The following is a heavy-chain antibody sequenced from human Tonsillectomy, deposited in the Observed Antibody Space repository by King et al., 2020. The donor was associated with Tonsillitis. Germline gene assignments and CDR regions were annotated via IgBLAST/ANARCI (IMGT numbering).Heavy chain of an antibody. V-gene: IGHV3-64*01. CDR1: GFTFSSYA. D-gene: IGHD5-18*01. CDR3: ARARGYSLTYYFDY. Sequence: VQLVESGGGLVQPGGSLRLSCAASGFTFSSYAMHWVRQAPGKGLEYVSAISSNGGSTYYANSVKGRFTISRDNPKNTLYLQMGSLRAEDMAVYYCARARGYSLTYYFDYWGQGTLVTVSS. J-gene: IGHJ4*02. CDR2: ISSNGGST.